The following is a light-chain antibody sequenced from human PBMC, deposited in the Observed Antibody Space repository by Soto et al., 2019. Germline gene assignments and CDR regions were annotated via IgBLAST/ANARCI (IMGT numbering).Light chain of an antibody. CDR1: SSDVGGYNR. J-gene: IGLJ3*02. CDR2: EVS. Sequence: QSALTQPPSVSGSPGQSVTISCTGTSSDVGGYNRVSWYQQPPGTAPKLMIYEVSNRPSGVPDLFSGSKSGNTASLTISGLQAEDEADYYCSSYTSSSTFLWVFGGGTKVTVL. CDR3: SSYTSSSTFLWV. V-gene: IGLV2-18*02.